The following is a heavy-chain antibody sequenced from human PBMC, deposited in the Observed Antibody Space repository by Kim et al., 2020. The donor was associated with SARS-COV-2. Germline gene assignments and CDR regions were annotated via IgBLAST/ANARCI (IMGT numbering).Heavy chain of an antibody. CDR2: IKSKTDGGTT. CDR1: GFTFSNAW. D-gene: IGHD4-17*01. Sequence: GGSLRLSCAASGFTFSNAWMSWVRQAPGKGLEWVGRIKSKTDGGTTDYAAPVKGRFTISRDDSKNTLYLQMNSLKTEDTAVYYCTTDGTHDYGDYETYYYYYYGMDVWGQGTTVTVSS. CDR3: TTDGTHDYGDYETYYYYYYGMDV. V-gene: IGHV3-15*01. J-gene: IGHJ6*02.